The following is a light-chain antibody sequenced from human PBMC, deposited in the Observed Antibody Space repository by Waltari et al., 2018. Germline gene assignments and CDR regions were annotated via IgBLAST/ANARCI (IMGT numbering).Light chain of an antibody. Sequence: DIVMTQSPDSLAVSLGERATINCKSSQSLFYSSDNKDYFGWYQQRPGQPPKLLIYWASTRESGVPDRISGSGSGADFTLTISSLQAEDVAVYYCLQYFGTPRTFGQGTKLEIK. CDR2: WAS. CDR1: QSLFYSSDNKDY. V-gene: IGKV4-1*01. CDR3: LQYFGTPRT. J-gene: IGKJ2*01.